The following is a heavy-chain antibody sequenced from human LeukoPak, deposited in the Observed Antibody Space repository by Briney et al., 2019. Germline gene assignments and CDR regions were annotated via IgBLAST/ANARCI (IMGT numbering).Heavy chain of an antibody. J-gene: IGHJ4*02. D-gene: IGHD3-22*01. Sequence: ASVKVSCKASGYTFTGYYMHWVRQAPGQGLEWMGWINPNSGGTNYAQKFQGRVTMTRDTSISTAYMELRRLRSDDTAVYYCASEKYDTTGYHYVIDYWGQGTLVTVSS. CDR2: INPNSGGT. V-gene: IGHV1-2*02. CDR3: ASEKYDTTGYHYVIDY. CDR1: GYTFTGYY.